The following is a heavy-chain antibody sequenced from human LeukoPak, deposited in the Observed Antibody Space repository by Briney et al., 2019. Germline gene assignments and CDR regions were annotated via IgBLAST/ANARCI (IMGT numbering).Heavy chain of an antibody. D-gene: IGHD5-12*01. CDR1: GYTFTGYY. J-gene: IGHJ4*02. V-gene: IGHV1-2*04. Sequence: GASVKVSCKASGYTFTGYYVHWVRQAPGQGLEWMGWINPNSGGTNYAQKFQGWVTMTRDTSISTAYMELSRLRSDDTAVYYCARGQWGYDLTDFDYWGQGTLVTVSS. CDR2: INPNSGGT. CDR3: ARGQWGYDLTDFDY.